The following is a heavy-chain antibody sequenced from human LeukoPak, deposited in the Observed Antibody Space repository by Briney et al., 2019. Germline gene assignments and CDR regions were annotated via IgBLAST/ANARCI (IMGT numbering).Heavy chain of an antibody. Sequence: SQTLSLTCAISGDSVSSNSAAWNWIRQSPSRGLEWLGRTYYRSKWYNDYAVSVKSRITINPDTSKNQFSLQLNSVTPEDTAVYYCARASRGVRGVIIKNYYYYYMDVWGKGTTVTVSS. CDR2: TYYRSKWYN. V-gene: IGHV6-1*01. J-gene: IGHJ6*03. CDR1: GDSVSSNSAA. D-gene: IGHD3-10*01. CDR3: ARASRGVRGVIIKNYYYYYMDV.